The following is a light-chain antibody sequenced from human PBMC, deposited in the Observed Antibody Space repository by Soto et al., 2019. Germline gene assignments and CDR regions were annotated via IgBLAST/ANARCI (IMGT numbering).Light chain of an antibody. J-gene: IGLJ1*01. CDR3: SSYTSSTTLYV. CDR1: SSDVGGYNY. CDR2: DVS. V-gene: IGLV2-14*03. Sequence: QSALTQPASVSGSPGQSITISCTGTSSDVGGYNYVSWYQQLPSKAPKLIIYDVSNRPSGVSNRFSASKSANAASLTISGLQAEDEADYYCSSYTSSTTLYVFGSGTKVTVL.